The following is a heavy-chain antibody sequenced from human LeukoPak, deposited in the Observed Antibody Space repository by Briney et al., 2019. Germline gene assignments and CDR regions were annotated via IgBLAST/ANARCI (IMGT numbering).Heavy chain of an antibody. CDR3: ATNTRDGDNFYFDY. D-gene: IGHD5-24*01. J-gene: IGHJ4*02. CDR2: INPNSGGT. Sequence: ASVKVSFKASGYTFTGYNMHWVRQAPGQGLEWMGWINPNSGGTNYAQKFQGRVTMTRDTSISTAYMELSRLRSDDTAVYFCATNTRDGDNFYFDYWGQGTLVTVSS. CDR1: GYTFTGYN. V-gene: IGHV1-2*02.